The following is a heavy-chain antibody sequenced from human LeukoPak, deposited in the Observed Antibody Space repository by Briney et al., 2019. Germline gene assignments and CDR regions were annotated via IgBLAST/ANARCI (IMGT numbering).Heavy chain of an antibody. J-gene: IGHJ4*02. CDR2: IYYSGST. V-gene: IGHV4-31*03. D-gene: IGHD5-12*01. CDR3: ARSLSPYDYHDY. Sequence: SETLSLTCTLSGSSISNDGYYWNWIRQHPGKGLEWIGYIYYSGSTYYSPSLKSRVTISVDTSKNQFSLKLSSVTAADTAVYYCARSLSPYDYHDYWGQGTLVTVSS. CDR1: GSSISNDGYY.